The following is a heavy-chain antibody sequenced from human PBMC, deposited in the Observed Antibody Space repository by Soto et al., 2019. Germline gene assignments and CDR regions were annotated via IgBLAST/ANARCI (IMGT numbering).Heavy chain of an antibody. J-gene: IGHJ3*02. V-gene: IGHV1-69*13. CDR1: GGTFSSYA. CDR3: ATGNLTYSNYEVDAFDI. Sequence: SVKVSCKASGGTFSSYAISWVQQAPGQGLEWMGGIIPIFGTANYAQKFQGRVTITADESTSTAYMELSSLRSEDTAVYYCATGNLTYSNYEVDAFDIWGQGTMVTVSS. D-gene: IGHD4-4*01. CDR2: IIPIFGTA.